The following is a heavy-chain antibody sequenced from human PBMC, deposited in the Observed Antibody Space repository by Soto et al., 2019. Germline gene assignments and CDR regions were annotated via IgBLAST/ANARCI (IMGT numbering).Heavy chain of an antibody. D-gene: IGHD1-1*01. V-gene: IGHV4-31*03. Sequence: QVQLQESGPGLVKPSQTLSLTCTVSGGSISSGGYYWSWIRQHPAKGLEWIGYIYYSGSTYYNPSLKPRVTISVDTSKNQFSLKLSSVTAADTAVYYCARDKGTPGTMSIDYWGQGTLVTVSS. CDR2: IYYSGST. J-gene: IGHJ4*02. CDR3: ARDKGTPGTMSIDY. CDR1: GGSISSGGYY.